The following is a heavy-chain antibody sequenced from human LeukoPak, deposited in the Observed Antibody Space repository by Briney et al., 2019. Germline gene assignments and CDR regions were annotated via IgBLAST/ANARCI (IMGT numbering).Heavy chain of an antibody. Sequence: GGSLRLSCAASGFTFSSYSMNWVRQAPGKGLEWVSSISSSSSYIYYADSVKGRFTISRDNDKNSLYLQMNSLSAEDTAVYYCARGLSGSMVYWGQGTLVTVSS. CDR2: ISSSSSYI. CDR1: GFTFSSYS. V-gene: IGHV3-21*01. D-gene: IGHD3-10*01. CDR3: ARGLSGSMVY. J-gene: IGHJ4*02.